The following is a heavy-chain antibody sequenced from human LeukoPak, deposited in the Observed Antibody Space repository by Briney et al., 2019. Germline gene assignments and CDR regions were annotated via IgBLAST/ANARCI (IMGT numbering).Heavy chain of an antibody. Sequence: ASVKFACNASGDTFTYYDMHWVRQAPGQGLDWMGWINHQSGGTKYAQKLQGRVTMTRDTSISPAYMELTRLRSDDTAVYYCAAERRSGEIDYWGQGTLVTVSS. CDR3: AAERRSGEIDY. CDR2: INHQSGGT. CDR1: GDTFTYYD. D-gene: IGHD6-19*01. V-gene: IGHV1-2*02. J-gene: IGHJ4*02.